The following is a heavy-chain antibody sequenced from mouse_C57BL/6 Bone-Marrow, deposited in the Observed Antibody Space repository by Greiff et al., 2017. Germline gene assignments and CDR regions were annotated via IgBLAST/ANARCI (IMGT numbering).Heavy chain of an antibody. D-gene: IGHD1-1*01. Sequence: VQLKESGPGLVKPSQSLSLTCSVTGYSITSGYYWNWIRQFPGNKLEWMGYISYDGSNNYNPSLKNRISITRDTSKNQFFLKLNSVTTEDTATYYCARDYYGSSDRGYYYAMDYWGQGTSVTVSS. V-gene: IGHV3-6*01. CDR3: ARDYYGSSDRGYYYAMDY. CDR1: GYSITSGYY. J-gene: IGHJ4*01. CDR2: ISYDGSN.